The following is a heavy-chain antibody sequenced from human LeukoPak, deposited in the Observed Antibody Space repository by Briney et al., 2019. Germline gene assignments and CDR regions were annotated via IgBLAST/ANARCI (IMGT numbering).Heavy chain of an antibody. D-gene: IGHD1-26*01. V-gene: IGHV3-23*01. CDR2: ISGSGGST. Sequence: GGSLRLSCVASGFTFTKCAMSWIRQAPGKGLEWVSAISGSGGSTYYADSVKGRFTISRDNSKNTLYLQMNSLRAEDTAVYYCAKAPWDYWGQGTLVTVSS. J-gene: IGHJ4*02. CDR3: AKAPWDY. CDR1: GFTFTKCA.